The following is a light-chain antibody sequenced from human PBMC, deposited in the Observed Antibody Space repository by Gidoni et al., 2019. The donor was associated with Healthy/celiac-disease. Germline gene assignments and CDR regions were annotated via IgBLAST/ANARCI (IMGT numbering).Light chain of an antibody. CDR2: YAS. V-gene: IGKV1D-43*01. Sequence: AIRMTQSPFSLSASVGDRVTIPCWASQGISSYLAWYQQKPADAPKLFIYYASSLKSAVPSRFSGSGSGTDYTLTISSLQPEDFATYYCRQYYSTPGKFTFGPGTKVDIK. CDR3: RQYYSTPGKFT. J-gene: IGKJ3*01. CDR1: QGISSY.